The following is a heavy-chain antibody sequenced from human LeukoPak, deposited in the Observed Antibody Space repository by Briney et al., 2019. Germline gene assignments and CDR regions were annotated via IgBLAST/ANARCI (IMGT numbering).Heavy chain of an antibody. J-gene: IGHJ4*02. CDR1: GFTFNKFA. V-gene: IGHV3-30-3*01. Sequence: GWSLRLTCTASGFTFNKFALHWVRQAPGKGLEWVAIISYDEVKSFYSASVKGRFTISRDNSKNTLYLQMNNLGPEDTAIYYCARGRGATIPYWGQGTLVTVSS. CDR2: ISYDEVKS. CDR3: ARGRGATIPY. D-gene: IGHD5-12*01.